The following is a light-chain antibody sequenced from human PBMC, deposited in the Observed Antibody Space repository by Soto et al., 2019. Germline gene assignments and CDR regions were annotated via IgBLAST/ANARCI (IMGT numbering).Light chain of an antibody. CDR1: QSITTY. Sequence: DIQMTQSPSSLSASVGDRVTITCRASQSITTYLNWYQQKPGKAPQLLIYVASSLQSGVPSRFSGSGSGTDFALTISCLQPEDFASYYCQQSSSIPYTFGQGTKLEIK. J-gene: IGKJ2*01. CDR3: QQSSSIPYT. CDR2: VAS. V-gene: IGKV1-39*01.